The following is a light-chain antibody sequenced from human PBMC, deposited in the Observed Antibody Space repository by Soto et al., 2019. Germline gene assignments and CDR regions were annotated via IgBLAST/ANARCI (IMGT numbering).Light chain of an antibody. V-gene: IGLV2-14*01. CDR1: SSDVGGYNY. J-gene: IGLJ2*01. CDR2: DVS. Sequence: QSALTQPASVSGSPGQSITISCTGTSSDVGGYNYVSWYQQHPGKAPKLMIYDVSNRPSGVSNRFSGSKSGNTASLTISGLQAEVEADYYCSSYTSSSTVVFGGGTQVTVL. CDR3: SSYTSSSTVV.